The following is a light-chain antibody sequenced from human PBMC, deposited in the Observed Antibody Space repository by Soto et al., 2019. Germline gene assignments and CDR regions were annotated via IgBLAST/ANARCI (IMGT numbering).Light chain of an antibody. CDR1: SSYVGAYDY. CDR3: ASYAGNNNFVL. CDR2: EVT. V-gene: IGLV2-8*01. Sequence: QSALAQPPSASGSPGQSVTISCTGTSSYVGAYDYVSWYQQHPGKAPKLVISEVTERPSGVPERFSGSKSGNTASLTVSGLQAEDEADYYCASYAGNNNFVLFGGGTKLTVL. J-gene: IGLJ2*01.